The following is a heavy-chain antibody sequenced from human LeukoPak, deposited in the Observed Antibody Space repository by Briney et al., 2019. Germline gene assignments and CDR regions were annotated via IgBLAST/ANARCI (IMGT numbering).Heavy chain of an antibody. D-gene: IGHD6-13*01. CDR1: GFTFRSYW. CDR2: IKQDGSEQ. CDR3: VRGSPGYSSSWHAY. V-gene: IGHV3-7*01. J-gene: IGHJ4*02. Sequence: PAGGSLRLSCAASGFTFRSYWMSWVRQTPGKGPEWVANIKQDGSEQYYVESVKGRFTISRDDAKNTMYLQMNSLRAEDTAMYYCVRGSPGYSSSWHAYWGQGTLVTVSS.